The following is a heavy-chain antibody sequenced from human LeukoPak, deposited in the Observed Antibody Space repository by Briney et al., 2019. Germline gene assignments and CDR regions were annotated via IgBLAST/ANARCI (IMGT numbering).Heavy chain of an antibody. Sequence: GKSLKISCKGSGYSFTSYWIGWVRQMPGKGLEWMGIIYPGDSDTRYSPSFQGQVTISADKSISTAYLQWSSLKASDTAMYYCARHSRTYYDFWSGSIDDAFDIWGQGTMVTVSS. CDR1: GYSFTSYW. J-gene: IGHJ3*02. D-gene: IGHD3-3*01. CDR2: IYPGDSDT. CDR3: ARHSRTYYDFWSGSIDDAFDI. V-gene: IGHV5-51*01.